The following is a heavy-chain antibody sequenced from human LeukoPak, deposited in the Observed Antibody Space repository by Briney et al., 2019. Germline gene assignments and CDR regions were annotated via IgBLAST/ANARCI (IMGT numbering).Heavy chain of an antibody. CDR3: ARLGPVNY. CDR2: INPNSGGT. V-gene: IGHV1-2*02. Sequence: ASMKVSCKASGYTFTGYYMHWVRQAPGQGLEWMGWINPNSGGTNYAQKFQGRITMTRDTSTSTLYMELSSLRSEDTAVYYCARLGPVNYWGQGTLVAVSS. J-gene: IGHJ4*02. CDR1: GYTFTGYY.